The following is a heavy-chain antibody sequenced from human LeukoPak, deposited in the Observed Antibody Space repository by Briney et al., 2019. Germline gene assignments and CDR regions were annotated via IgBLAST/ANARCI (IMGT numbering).Heavy chain of an antibody. Sequence: GGSLRLSCAASGFTFSSYWMSWVRQAPGKGLEWVANIKQDGSEKYYVDSVKGRFTISRDNAKNSLYLQMNSLRAEDTAVYYCARDLATGYYGSGKGVDYWGQGTLVTVSS. CDR3: ARDLATGYYGSGKGVDY. D-gene: IGHD3-10*01. J-gene: IGHJ4*02. CDR1: GFTFSSYW. CDR2: IKQDGSEK. V-gene: IGHV3-7*03.